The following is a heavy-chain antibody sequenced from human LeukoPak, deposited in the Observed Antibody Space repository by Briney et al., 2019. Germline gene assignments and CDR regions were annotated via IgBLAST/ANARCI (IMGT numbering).Heavy chain of an antibody. CDR3: ARLRRDINDWYADDC. J-gene: IGHJ4*02. CDR2: ISITEGT. V-gene: IGHV4-4*07. CDR1: GGSVNTYY. D-gene: IGHD6-19*01. Sequence: SETLSLTCSVSGGSVNTYYWSWIRQSAGKGLEWIGRISITEGTNYNPSLKSRVSMSVDASKNQVSLKLGSVTAADTAVYYCARLRRDINDWYADDCWGQGTLVTVSS.